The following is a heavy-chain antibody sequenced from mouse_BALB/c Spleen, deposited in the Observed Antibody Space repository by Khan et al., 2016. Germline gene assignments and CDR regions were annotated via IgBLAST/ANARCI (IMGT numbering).Heavy chain of an antibody. CDR2: ISYSGST. D-gene: IGHD1-2*01. J-gene: IGHJ4*01. V-gene: IGHV3-2*02. Sequence: EVQLQESGPGLVKPSQSLSLTCTVTGYSITSDYAWNWIRQFPGNKLEWMGYISYSGSTRYYPSLKSRISITRETSKNQFFLQLHSMTTEDTATYYCARTPTAYYTMDYWGQGTSVTVSS. CDR1: GYSITSDYA. CDR3: ARTPTAYYTMDY.